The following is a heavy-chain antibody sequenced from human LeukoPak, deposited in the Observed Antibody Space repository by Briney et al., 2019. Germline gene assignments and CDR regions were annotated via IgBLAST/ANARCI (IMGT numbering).Heavy chain of an antibody. J-gene: IGHJ4*02. D-gene: IGHD3-3*01. CDR2: ISSSSSYI. V-gene: IGHV3-21*01. CDR1: GFTFSSYS. CDR3: AKLASGEHYDFWSGSDY. Sequence: GGSLRLSCAASGFTFSSYSMNWVRQAPGKGLEWVSSISSSSSYIYYADSVKGRFTISRDNAKNSLYLQMNSLRAEDTAVYYCAKLASGEHYDFWSGSDYWGQGTLVTVSS.